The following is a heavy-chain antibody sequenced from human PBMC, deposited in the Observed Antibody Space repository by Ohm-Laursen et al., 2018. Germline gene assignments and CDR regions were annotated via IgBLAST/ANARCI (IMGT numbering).Heavy chain of an antibody. Sequence: SLRLSCTASGFTFRWYAMSWVRQAPGKGLEWVSALSGSGDTADYADSVEGRFTISRDNSQNMLYLQMNSLRAEDTAVYYCAKNVATGVDYFDYWGQGTLVTVSS. CDR1: GFTFRWYA. CDR2: LSGSGDTA. J-gene: IGHJ4*02. V-gene: IGHV3-23*01. CDR3: AKNVATGVDYFDY. D-gene: IGHD2-21*01.